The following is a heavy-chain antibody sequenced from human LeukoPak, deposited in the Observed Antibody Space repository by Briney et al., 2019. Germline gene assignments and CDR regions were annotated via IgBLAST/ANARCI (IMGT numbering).Heavy chain of an antibody. J-gene: IGHJ6*03. CDR2: IYPGDSDT. V-gene: IGHV5-51*01. CDR1: GYSFTSYW. Sequence: GESLKISCKGSGYSFTSYWIGWVGQMPGKGLEWMGFIYPGDSDTRYSPSFQGQVTISADKSISTAYLQWSSLKASDTAMYYCARQSSNYDFWSGYYTGYYYYYYMDVWGKGTTVTVSS. D-gene: IGHD3-3*01. CDR3: ARQSSNYDFWSGYYTGYYYYYYMDV.